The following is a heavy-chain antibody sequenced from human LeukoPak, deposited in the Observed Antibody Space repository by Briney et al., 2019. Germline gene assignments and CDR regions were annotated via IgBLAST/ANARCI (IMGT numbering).Heavy chain of an antibody. Sequence: GSSVKVSCKASGGTFSSYAISWVRQAPGQGLEWMGRIIPILGIANYAQKFQGRVTITADKSTSTAYMELSSLRSEDTAVYYCASHPGNTNSGSYNYWGQGTLVTVSS. CDR2: IIPILGIA. J-gene: IGHJ4*02. CDR3: ASHPGNTNSGSYNY. D-gene: IGHD3-10*01. V-gene: IGHV1-69*04. CDR1: GGTFSSYA.